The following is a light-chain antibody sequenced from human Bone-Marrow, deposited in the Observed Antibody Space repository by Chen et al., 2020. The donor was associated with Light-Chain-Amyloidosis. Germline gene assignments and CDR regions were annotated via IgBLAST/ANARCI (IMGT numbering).Light chain of an antibody. CDR1: SSNIGAGYD. Sequence: QSVLTQPPSVSGAPAQRVTLSCTGRSSNIGAGYDVHWYQQLPVTAPKLLIYGNSNRPSGVPDRFSGSKSGTSASLAITGLQAEDEADYYCQSYDSSLSGRGVFGGGTKLTVL. V-gene: IGLV1-40*01. CDR2: GNS. CDR3: QSYDSSLSGRGV. J-gene: IGLJ3*02.